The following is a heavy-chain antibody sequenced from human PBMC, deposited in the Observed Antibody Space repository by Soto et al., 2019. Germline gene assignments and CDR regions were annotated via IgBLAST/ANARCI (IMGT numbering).Heavy chain of an antibody. CDR3: ARVSGWYHLDY. D-gene: IGHD6-19*01. J-gene: IGHJ4*02. CDR2: INGGNGNT. CDR1: GYTFTSYA. V-gene: IGHV1-3*05. Sequence: QVQLVQSGAEEKKPGASVKVSCKASGYTFTSYAMHWVRQAPGHRLEWMGWINGGNGNTKYSQKFKGRVTITRDTSASTAYMELSSLRSEDTAVYYCARVSGWYHLDYWGQGTLVTVSS.